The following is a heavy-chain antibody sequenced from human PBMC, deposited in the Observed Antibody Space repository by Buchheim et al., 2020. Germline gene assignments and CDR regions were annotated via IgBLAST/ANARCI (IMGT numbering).Heavy chain of an antibody. D-gene: IGHD2-15*01. J-gene: IGHJ4*02. CDR2: ISYDGSHK. V-gene: IGHV3-30*18. CDR1: GFTFSRYH. CDR3: AKDRSYCSGGSCPNYFDY. Sequence: QVQLVESGGGVVQPGRSLRLSCAASGFTFSRYHMHWVRQAPGQGLEWLAVISYDGSHKYYEDSVKGRFTLSRYNSKTTLYLQMNSLRAEDTAVYYCAKDRSYCSGGSCPNYFDYWGQGTL.